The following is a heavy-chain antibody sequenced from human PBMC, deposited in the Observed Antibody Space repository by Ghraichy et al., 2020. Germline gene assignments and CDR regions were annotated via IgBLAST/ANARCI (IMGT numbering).Heavy chain of an antibody. V-gene: IGHV3-20*04. J-gene: IGHJ4*02. CDR1: GFTFDDYG. CDR3: ARAWSGYLYYYDSSGYTYFDY. CDR2: INWNGGST. D-gene: IGHD3-22*01. Sequence: GGSLRLSCAASGFTFDDYGMSWVRQAPGKGLEWVSGINWNGGSTGYADSVKGRFTISRDNAKNSLYLQMNSLRAEDTALYYCARAWSGYLYYYDSSGYTYFDYWGQGTLVTVSS.